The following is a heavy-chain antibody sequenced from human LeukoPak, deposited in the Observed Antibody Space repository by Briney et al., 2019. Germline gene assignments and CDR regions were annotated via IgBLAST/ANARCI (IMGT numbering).Heavy chain of an antibody. CDR1: GFTFSSYE. D-gene: IGHD2-15*01. Sequence: GGSLRLSCAASGFTFSSYEMNWVRQAPGKGLEWVSAISGSGGSTYYADSVKGRFTISRDNSKNTLYLQMNSLRADDTAVYYCARTPRGYCSGGSCQDYWGQGTLVTVSS. CDR3: ARTPRGYCSGGSCQDY. CDR2: ISGSGGST. V-gene: IGHV3-23*01. J-gene: IGHJ4*02.